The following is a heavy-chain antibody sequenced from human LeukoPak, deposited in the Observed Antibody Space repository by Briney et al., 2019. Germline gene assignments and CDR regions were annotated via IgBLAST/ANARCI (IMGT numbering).Heavy chain of an antibody. V-gene: IGHV4-34*01. D-gene: IGHD2-15*01. CDR2: INHSGST. J-gene: IGHJ4*02. CDR1: GGSFSGYY. CDR3: ARATYCIIDSCYSGIFDY. Sequence: SETLSLTCAVYGGSFSGYYWSCIRQPPGKGLEWIGEINHSGSTNYNPSLKSRVTISVDTSKNQFSLKLSSVTAADTAVYYCARATYCIIDSCYSGIFDYWGQGTLVTVSS.